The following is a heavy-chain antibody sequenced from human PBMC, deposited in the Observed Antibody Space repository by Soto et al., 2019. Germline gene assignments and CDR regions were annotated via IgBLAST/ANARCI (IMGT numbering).Heavy chain of an antibody. V-gene: IGHV4-59*08. CDR1: GGSITSYY. D-gene: IGHD3-10*01. CDR3: ARHGDYFGSGSYYYFDL. Sequence: QVQLQESGPGLVKPSETLSVTCTVSGGSITSYYWSWIRQPPGKGLEWIGYIYYSGSTNYNPSLKSRVTMSVDMSKNQLSLDLGSVTATDTAVYYCARHGDYFGSGSYYYFDLWGRGTLVTVSS. J-gene: IGHJ2*01. CDR2: IYYSGST.